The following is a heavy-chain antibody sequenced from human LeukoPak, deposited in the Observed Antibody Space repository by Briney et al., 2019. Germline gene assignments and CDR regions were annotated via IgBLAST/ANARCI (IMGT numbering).Heavy chain of an antibody. J-gene: IGHJ4*02. CDR3: ARGGSYFFDY. CDR2: IYSGGST. CDR1: GFTVSSNY. Sequence: GGSLRLSCAASGFTVSSNYMSWVRQAPGKGLEWVSIIYSGGSTFYADSVKGRFTISRDNAKNTLYLQMNSLRPEDTAVYYCARGGSYFFDYWAQGTLVTVSS. V-gene: IGHV3-53*01. D-gene: IGHD1-26*01.